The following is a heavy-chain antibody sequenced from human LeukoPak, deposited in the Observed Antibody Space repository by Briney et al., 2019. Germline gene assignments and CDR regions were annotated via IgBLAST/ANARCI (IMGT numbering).Heavy chain of an antibody. Sequence: SETLSLICTVSGGSVSSGSYYWSWIRQPPGKGLEWIGYIYYSGSTNYNPSLKSRVTISVDTSKNQFSLKLSSVTAADTAVYYCARDPVPYYGDYYYGMDVWGQGTTVTVSS. D-gene: IGHD2/OR15-2a*01. CDR2: IYYSGST. J-gene: IGHJ6*02. CDR1: GGSVSSGSYY. CDR3: ARDPVPYYGDYYYGMDV. V-gene: IGHV4-61*01.